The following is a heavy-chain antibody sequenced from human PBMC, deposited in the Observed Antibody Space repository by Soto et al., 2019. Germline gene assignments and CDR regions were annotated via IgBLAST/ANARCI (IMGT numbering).Heavy chain of an antibody. J-gene: IGHJ6*02. D-gene: IGHD4-4*01. Sequence: LVESGGRVVRPGRSLTLSCAASGFTFASYGMHWVRQAPGKGLEWVATVSFDSKNQYYIDSVEGRFTISRDNSENTLSLQMNSLRHEDTAVYYCAKESVEATYSFYGLDVWGPGTTVTVSS. CDR2: VSFDSKNQ. V-gene: IGHV3-30*18. CDR1: GFTFASYG. CDR3: AKESVEATYSFYGLDV.